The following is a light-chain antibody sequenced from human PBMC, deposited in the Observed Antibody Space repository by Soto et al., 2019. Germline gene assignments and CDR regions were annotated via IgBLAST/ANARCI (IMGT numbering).Light chain of an antibody. CDR2: KAS. CDR1: QSISSW. J-gene: IGKJ2*01. V-gene: IGKV1-5*03. CDR3: QQYTSYLFT. Sequence: DIQMTQSPSTLSASVGDRVTITCRASQSISSWLAWYQQKPGKAPKLLISKASNLESGVQSRFSGGGSGTAFTRTISSLQPDDFATYYCQQYTSYLFTFGQGTKLEI.